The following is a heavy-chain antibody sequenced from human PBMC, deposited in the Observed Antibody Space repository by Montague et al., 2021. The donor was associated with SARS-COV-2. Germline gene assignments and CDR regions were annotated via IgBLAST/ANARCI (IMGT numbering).Heavy chain of an antibody. CDR1: GDSVSSNTAA. CDR3: ARDPRYSLSWSFDH. J-gene: IGHJ4*02. CDR2: TYYRSKWYY. Sequence: CAISGDSVSSNTAAWNWIRQSPSRGLEWLGRTYYRSKWYYDYAVSVKSRMTISPDTSKNQFSLQLSSVTPEDTAVYYCARDPRYSLSWSFDHWGQGTLVTVSS. V-gene: IGHV6-1*01. D-gene: IGHD6-13*01.